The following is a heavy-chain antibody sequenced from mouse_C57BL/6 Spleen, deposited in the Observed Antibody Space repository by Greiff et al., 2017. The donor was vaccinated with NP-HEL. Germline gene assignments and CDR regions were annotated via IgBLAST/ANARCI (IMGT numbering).Heavy chain of an antibody. D-gene: IGHD1-1*01. J-gene: IGHJ2*01. CDR1: GYAFTNYL. CDR3: ARLYYYGSSPDH. V-gene: IGHV1-54*01. CDR2: INPGSGGT. Sequence: QVQLQQSGAELVRPGTSVKVSCKASGYAFTNYLIEWVKQRPGQGLEWIGVINPGSGGTNYNEKFKGKATLTADKSSSTAYMQLSSLTSEDSAVYFCARLYYYGSSPDHWGQGTTLTVSS.